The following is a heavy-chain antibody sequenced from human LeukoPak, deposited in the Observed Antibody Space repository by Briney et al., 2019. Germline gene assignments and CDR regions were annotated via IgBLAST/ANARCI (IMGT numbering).Heavy chain of an antibody. CDR1: GFTFSSYG. Sequence: PGGSLRLSCAASGFTFSSYGMSWIRQPPGKGLEWIGEINHSGSTNYNPSLKSRVTISVDTSKNQFSLKLSSVTAADTAVYYCARGINYYGSRTRSGSYAPFDYWGQGTLVTVSS. J-gene: IGHJ4*02. D-gene: IGHD3-10*01. CDR2: INHSGST. V-gene: IGHV4-34*01. CDR3: ARGINYYGSRTRSGSYAPFDY.